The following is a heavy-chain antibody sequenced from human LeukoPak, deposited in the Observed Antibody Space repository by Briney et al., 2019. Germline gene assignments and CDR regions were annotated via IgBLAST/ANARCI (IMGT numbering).Heavy chain of an antibody. J-gene: IGHJ4*02. Sequence: ASVKVSCEVSGYTLTELSMHWVRQAPGKGLEWMGGFDPEDGETIYAQKFQGRVTMTEDTSTDTAYMELSSLRSEDTAVYYCATPISGGYYFDYWGQGTLVTVSS. V-gene: IGHV1-24*01. CDR2: FDPEDGET. D-gene: IGHD2-15*01. CDR3: ATPISGGYYFDY. CDR1: GYTLTELS.